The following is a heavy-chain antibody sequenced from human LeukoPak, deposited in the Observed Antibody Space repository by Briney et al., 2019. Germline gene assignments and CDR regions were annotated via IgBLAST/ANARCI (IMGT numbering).Heavy chain of an antibody. CDR3: ARAEVPAAIKSGAFDI. J-gene: IGHJ3*02. Sequence: PGGSLRLSCAASGFTFSSYGMHWVRQAPGKGREGGAVIWDDASNKYYADSVKGRFTISRDNSKNTLYLQMNSLRAEDTAVYYCARAEVPAAIKSGAFDIWGQGTMVTVSS. V-gene: IGHV3-33*01. D-gene: IGHD2-2*01. CDR1: GFTFSSYG. CDR2: IWDDASNK.